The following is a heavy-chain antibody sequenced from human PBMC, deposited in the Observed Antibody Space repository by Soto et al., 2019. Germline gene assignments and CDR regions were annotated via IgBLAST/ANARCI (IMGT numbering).Heavy chain of an antibody. D-gene: IGHD7-27*01. CDR2: INAGYGNT. CDR3: ARDTGDGTFDF. V-gene: IGHV1-3*01. CDR1: GYTFSSYA. J-gene: IGHJ4*02. Sequence: ASVKVSCKASGYTFSSYAMHWVCQAPGQRLEWMGWINAGYGNTKSSQKFQDRVTISRDTSASTAYMELTSPRSEDTAVYYCARDTGDGTFDFWGQGTLVTVSS.